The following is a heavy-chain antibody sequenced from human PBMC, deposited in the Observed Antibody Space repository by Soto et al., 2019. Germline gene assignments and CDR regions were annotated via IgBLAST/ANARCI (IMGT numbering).Heavy chain of an antibody. CDR3: TTRGRTTWRSFEV. V-gene: IGHV5-51*01. CDR2: IYPDDSDI. CDR1: GYSFTNYW. Sequence: GESLKISCKGSGYSFTNYWIAWVRQMPGKGLEWMGVIYPDDSDIRYSPSFQGQVTISADKSISTAYLQWSSLKASDTAMYYCTTRGRTTWRSFEVWGQGSMVTGSS. D-gene: IGHD1-7*01. J-gene: IGHJ3*01.